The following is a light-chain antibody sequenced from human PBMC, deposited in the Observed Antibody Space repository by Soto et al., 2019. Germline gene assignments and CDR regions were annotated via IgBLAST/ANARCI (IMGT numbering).Light chain of an antibody. J-gene: IGLJ1*01. CDR1: SSDVGGYNY. CDR2: EVS. Sequence: QSALAQPASVSGSPGQSITISCTGTSSDVGGYNYVSWYQQHPGKAPKLMIYEVSNRPSRVSNRFSGSKSGNTASLTTSGLQAEDEADYYCSSYTRSSTSYVFGTGTKVTV. CDR3: SSYTRSSTSYV. V-gene: IGLV2-14*01.